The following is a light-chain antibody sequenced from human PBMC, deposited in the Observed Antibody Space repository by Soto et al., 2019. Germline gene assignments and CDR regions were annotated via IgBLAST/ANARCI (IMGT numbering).Light chain of an antibody. V-gene: IGLV1-44*01. CDR3: GTWDVNLNIWV. J-gene: IGLJ3*02. CDR2: STD. CDR1: DSNIARRN. Sequence: QSVLTQPPSASATPRQRVTISFSGSDSNIARRNVYWYQQRPGTAPKLLIYSTDLLPSGSPDRFSGSKSGTSAAVAVSGLVSVDGAGYYCGTWDVNLNIWVFGGGAEVTVL.